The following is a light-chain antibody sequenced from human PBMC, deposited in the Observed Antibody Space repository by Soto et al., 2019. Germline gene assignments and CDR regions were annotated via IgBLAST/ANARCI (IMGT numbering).Light chain of an antibody. CDR2: YEI. J-gene: IGLJ2*01. CDR1: NIGSKS. Sequence: SYELTQPPSVSVAPGKTARITCGGNNIGSKSVHWYQQKSGQAPVLVIYYEIDRPSGIPERFSGSTYGNTATLTISSVEAGDEADYYCHVWDSDRDHHFFGGGTKLTVL. CDR3: HVWDSDRDHHF. V-gene: IGLV3-21*04.